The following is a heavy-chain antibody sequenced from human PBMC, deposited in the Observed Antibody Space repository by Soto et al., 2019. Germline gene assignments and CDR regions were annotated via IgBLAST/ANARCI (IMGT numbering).Heavy chain of an antibody. D-gene: IGHD2-2*01. CDR3: ARFVRSCSATTCSTRADV. CDR2: IFYSGST. CDR1: GASVSSGIHY. J-gene: IGHJ6*02. Sequence: PSETLSLTCTVSGASVSSGIHYWSWIRQPPGKGLEWIGYIFYSGSTNYNPSLKGRVTISVDTSNNQFSLRLSSVTAADTAVYYCARFVRSCSATTCSTRADVWGQGITVTVSS. V-gene: IGHV4-61*01.